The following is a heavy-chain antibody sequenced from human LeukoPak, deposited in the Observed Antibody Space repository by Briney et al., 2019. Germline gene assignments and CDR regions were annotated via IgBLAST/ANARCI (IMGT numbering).Heavy chain of an antibody. CDR3: ARASPRGRRITFGGVIV. CDR2: ISSSSSYI. CDR1: GFTFSSYS. V-gene: IGHV3-21*01. Sequence: GGSLRLSCAPSGFTFSSYSMNWVRQAPGKGLEWVSSISSSSSYIYYADSVKGRFTISRDNAKNSLYLQMNSLRAEDTAVYYCARASPRGRRITFGGVIVWGQGTLVTVSS. J-gene: IGHJ4*02. D-gene: IGHD3-16*02.